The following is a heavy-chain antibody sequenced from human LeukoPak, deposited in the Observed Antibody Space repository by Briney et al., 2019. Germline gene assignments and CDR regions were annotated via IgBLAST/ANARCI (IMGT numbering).Heavy chain of an antibody. J-gene: IGHJ6*02. CDR2: IYHSGSGST. D-gene: IGHD4-11*01. CDR1: GGSISSGGHS. V-gene: IGHV4-30-2*02. Sequence: PSETLPLTCTVSGGSISSGGHSWSWIRQPPGKGLEWIGYIYHSGSGSTYYNPSLKSRVTISIDKSKNQFSLKLNSVTAADTAVYYCATDYSNFYGMDVWGQGTTVTVSS. CDR3: ATDYSNFYGMDV.